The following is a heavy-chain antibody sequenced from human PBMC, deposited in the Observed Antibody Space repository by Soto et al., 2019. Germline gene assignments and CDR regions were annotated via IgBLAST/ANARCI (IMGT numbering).Heavy chain of an antibody. CDR3: AKGDEEVYGSPAWYYGMDV. Sequence: GGSLRLSCAASGFTFSSYAMSWVRQAPGKGLEWVSAISGSGGSTYYADSVKGRFTISRDNSKNTLYLQMNSLRAEDTAVYYCAKGDEEVYGSPAWYYGMDVWGQGTTVTVSS. CDR1: GFTFSSYA. D-gene: IGHD4-17*01. V-gene: IGHV3-23*01. CDR2: ISGSGGST. J-gene: IGHJ6*02.